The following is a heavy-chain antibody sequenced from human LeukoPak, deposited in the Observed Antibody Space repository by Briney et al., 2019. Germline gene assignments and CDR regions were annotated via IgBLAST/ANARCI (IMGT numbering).Heavy chain of an antibody. J-gene: IGHJ4*02. CDR1: GGSISSSSYY. D-gene: IGHD1-26*01. CDR2: IYYSGST. V-gene: IGHV4-61*05. Sequence: PSETLSLTCTVSGGSISSSSYYWGWIRQPPGKGLEWIGYIYYSGSTNYNPSLKSRVTISVDTSKNQFSLKLSSVTAADTAVYYCARGDGSLYYFDYWGQGTLVTVSS. CDR3: ARGDGSLYYFDY.